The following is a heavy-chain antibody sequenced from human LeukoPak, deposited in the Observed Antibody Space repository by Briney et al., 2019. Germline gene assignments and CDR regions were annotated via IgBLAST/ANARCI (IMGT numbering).Heavy chain of an antibody. D-gene: IGHD2-2*01. Sequence: GGSLRLSCTASGFTFGDYAMSWFRQAPGKGLEWVGFIRSKAYGGTTEYAASVKGRFTISRDDSKSIAYLQMNSLKTGDTAVYYCTRAVVPAASPYYFDYWGQGTLVTVSS. CDR1: GFTFGDYA. J-gene: IGHJ4*02. V-gene: IGHV3-49*03. CDR2: IRSKAYGGTT. CDR3: TRAVVPAASPYYFDY.